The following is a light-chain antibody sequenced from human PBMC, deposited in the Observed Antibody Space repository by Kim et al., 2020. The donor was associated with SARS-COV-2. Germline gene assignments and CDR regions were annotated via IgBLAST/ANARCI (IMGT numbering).Light chain of an antibody. CDR2: DAS. CDR3: QQRSNWPPRVT. V-gene: IGKV3-11*01. Sequence: EIVLTQSPGTLSLSPGERATLSCRASQSVSSYLAWYQQKPGQAPRLLIYDASNRATGIPARFSGSGSGTDFTLTISSLEPEDFAVYYCQQRSNWPPRVTFGGGTKVDIK. CDR1: QSVSSY. J-gene: IGKJ4*01.